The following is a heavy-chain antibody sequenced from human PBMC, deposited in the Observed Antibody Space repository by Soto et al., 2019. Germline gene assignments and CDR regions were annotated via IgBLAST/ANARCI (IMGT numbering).Heavy chain of an antibody. D-gene: IGHD6-19*01. Sequence: QVQLQQSGPGLLKPSQTLSLTCDVSGYSVSTYSAAWNWIRQSPSRGLEWLGRTYFNSKWYNDYAVSVESRITINPDTSKNQFSLQLTSVTAEDTAVYFCARAGGSGWYLDHWGQGTLVTVSS. CDR3: ARAGGSGWYLDH. CDR2: TYFNSKWYN. V-gene: IGHV6-1*01. CDR1: GYSVSTYSAA. J-gene: IGHJ5*02.